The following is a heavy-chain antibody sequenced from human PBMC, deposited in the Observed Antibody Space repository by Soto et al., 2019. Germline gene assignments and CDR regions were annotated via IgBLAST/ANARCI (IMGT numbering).Heavy chain of an antibody. Sequence: LRLSCVASGFTFSAFDMNWVRQAPGKGLEWVSDISGSGDSTYYADSVKGRFTISRDNSKNTLYLLLNSLRVEDTAVYYCAKARGMNYYSGTDVWGQGTTVTVSS. D-gene: IGHD3-10*01. J-gene: IGHJ6*02. CDR3: AKARGMNYYSGTDV. CDR1: GFTFSAFD. V-gene: IGHV3-23*01. CDR2: ISGSGDST.